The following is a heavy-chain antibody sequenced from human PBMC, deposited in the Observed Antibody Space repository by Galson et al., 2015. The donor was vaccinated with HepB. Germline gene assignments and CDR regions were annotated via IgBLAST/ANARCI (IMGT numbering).Heavy chain of an antibody. J-gene: IGHJ5*02. Sequence: SLRLSCAASGFTFSSYGMHWVRQAPGKGLEWVAVIWYDGSNKYYADSVKGRFTISRDNSKNTLYLQMNSLRAEDTAVYYCASSGYYFPYNWFDPWGQGTLVTVSS. D-gene: IGHD3-22*01. CDR2: IWYDGSNK. CDR1: GFTFSSYG. V-gene: IGHV3-33*01. CDR3: ASSGYYFPYNWFDP.